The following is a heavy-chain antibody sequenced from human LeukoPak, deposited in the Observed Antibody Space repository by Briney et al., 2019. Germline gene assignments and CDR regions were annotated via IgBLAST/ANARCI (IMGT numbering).Heavy chain of an antibody. CDR3: AKVTGEWRTYYFDY. Sequence: PSETLSLTCTVSGGSISSYYWSWIRQPPGKGLEWTGYIYYTGTTNYNPSPKSRVTISVDTSKNQFSLKLSSVTAADTAVYYCAKVTGEWRTYYFDYWGQGTLVTVSS. D-gene: IGHD2-8*02. CDR2: IYYTGTT. J-gene: IGHJ4*02. CDR1: GGSISSYY. V-gene: IGHV4-59*01.